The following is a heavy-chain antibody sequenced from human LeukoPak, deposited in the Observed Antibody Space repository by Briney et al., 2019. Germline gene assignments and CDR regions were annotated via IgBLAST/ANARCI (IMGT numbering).Heavy chain of an antibody. CDR1: GYTFTSYG. Sequence: ASVKVSCKASGYTFTSYGISWVRQAPGQGLEWMGWISAYNGNTNYAQKLQGRVTMTRDTSISTAYMELSRLRSDDTAVYYCARVYGSAASPDYWGQGTLVTVSS. V-gene: IGHV1-18*01. D-gene: IGHD3-10*01. J-gene: IGHJ4*02. CDR3: ARVYGSAASPDY. CDR2: ISAYNGNT.